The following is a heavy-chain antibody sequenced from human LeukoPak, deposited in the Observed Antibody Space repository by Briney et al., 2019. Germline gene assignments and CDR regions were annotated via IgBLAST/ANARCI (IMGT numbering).Heavy chain of an antibody. J-gene: IGHJ4*02. V-gene: IGHV3-74*01. CDR1: GFTFSSYW. Sequence: PGGSLRLSCAASGFTFSSYWMHWVRQAPGKGLVWVSCNNSDGSSTSYADSVKGRFTISRDNAKNTLYLQMNSLRGEDTAVYYCASERWLQYWGQGTLVTVSS. CDR3: ASERWLQY. CDR2: NNSDGSST. D-gene: IGHD5-24*01.